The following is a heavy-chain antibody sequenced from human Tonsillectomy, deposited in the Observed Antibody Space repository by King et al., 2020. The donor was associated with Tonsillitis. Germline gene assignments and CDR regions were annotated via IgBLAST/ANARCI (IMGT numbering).Heavy chain of an antibody. V-gene: IGHV6-1*01. D-gene: IGHD1-1*01. CDR2: TYYRSKWYN. CDR3: ARGRFFRGPTFDY. J-gene: IGHJ4*02. CDR1: GDSVSSNSAA. Sequence: HVQLQQSGPGLVKPSQTLSLTCALSGDSVSSNSAAWNWLRQSPSRGLEWLGRTYYRSKWYNDYAVSVKSRITINPDTSKNQFSLQLNSVTPEDTAVYYCARGRFFRGPTFDYWGQGTLVTVSS.